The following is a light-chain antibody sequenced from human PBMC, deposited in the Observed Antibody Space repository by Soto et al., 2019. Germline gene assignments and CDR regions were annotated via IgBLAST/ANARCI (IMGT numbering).Light chain of an antibody. Sequence: QAVVTQSPSASASLGASVKLTCTLSSGHSSYAIAWQQQQPEKGPRYLMNLNSDGSHSKGDGIPDRFSGSSSGAERYLTISSLQSEDEADYYCQTWGTGIRVFGGGTKLTVL. CDR1: SGHSSYA. V-gene: IGLV4-69*01. J-gene: IGLJ3*02. CDR2: LNSDGSH. CDR3: QTWGTGIRV.